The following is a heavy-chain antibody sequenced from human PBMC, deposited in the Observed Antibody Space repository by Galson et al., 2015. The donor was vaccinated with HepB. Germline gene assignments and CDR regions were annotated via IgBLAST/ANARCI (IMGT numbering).Heavy chain of an antibody. J-gene: IGHJ4*02. CDR3: ARSLYSWEFPGALIDY. CDR2: ISSSGNTI. Sequence: SLRLSCAAPGFTFSSYSMLWVRQAPGKGLEWVSYISSSGNTIYYADSVKGRFTISRDNAKKSLTLQMNSQRDEDKADYYCARSLYSWEFPGALIDYWGRGPWLPS. D-gene: IGHD3-10*01. V-gene: IGHV3-48*02. CDR1: GFTFSSYS.